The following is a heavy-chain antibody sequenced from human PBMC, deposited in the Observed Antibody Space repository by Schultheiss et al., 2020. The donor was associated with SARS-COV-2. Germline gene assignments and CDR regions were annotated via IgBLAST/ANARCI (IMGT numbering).Heavy chain of an antibody. CDR1: GGSIRGYD. Sequence: SETLSLTCTVSGGSIRGYDWTWIRQPPGKGLEWIGYIYYSGSTNYNPSLKSRVTISVDTSKNQFSLKLSSVTAADTAVYYCARGRIVVPAAMRRSGNIDYWGQGTLVTVSS. D-gene: IGHD2-2*01. CDR3: ARGRIVVPAAMRRSGNIDY. J-gene: IGHJ4*02. V-gene: IGHV4-59*12. CDR2: IYYSGST.